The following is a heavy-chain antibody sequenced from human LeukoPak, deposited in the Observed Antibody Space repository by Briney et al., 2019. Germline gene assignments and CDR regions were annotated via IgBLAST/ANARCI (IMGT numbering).Heavy chain of an antibody. CDR3: ARGGGYCSSTSCSDAFDI. CDR2: IYSGGST. Sequence: GGSLRLSCAASGFTVSSNYMSWVRQAPGKGLEWVSVIYSGGSTYYADSVKGRFTISRDNSKNTLYLQMNSLRAEDTAVYYCARGGGYCSSTSCSDAFDIWGQGTMVTVSS. V-gene: IGHV3-66*01. D-gene: IGHD2-2*01. J-gene: IGHJ3*02. CDR1: GFTVSSNY.